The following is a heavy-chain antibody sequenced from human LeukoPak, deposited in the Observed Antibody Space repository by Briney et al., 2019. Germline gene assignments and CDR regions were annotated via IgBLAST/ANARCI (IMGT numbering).Heavy chain of an antibody. J-gene: IGHJ3*02. D-gene: IGHD6-13*01. CDR2: IYYGGRT. V-gene: IGHV4-59*08. CDR1: GGSISSYY. Sequence: SGTLSLTCTVSGGSISSYYWSWIRQPPGKGLEWGGYIYYGGRTNYNPSLTSRVTISLDTSKNKFSLKLSSVTAADTAVYYCARSNSSSWYEGGVFYIWGQGTMFTVSS. CDR3: ARSNSSSWYEGGVFYI.